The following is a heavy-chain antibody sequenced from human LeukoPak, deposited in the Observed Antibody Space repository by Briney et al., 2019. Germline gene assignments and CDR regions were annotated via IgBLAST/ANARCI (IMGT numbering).Heavy chain of an antibody. CDR2: IKPDGSEK. D-gene: IGHD2-15*01. J-gene: IGHJ3*02. Sequence: GGSLRLSCAASGFTFSNYWMIWVRQAPGKGLEWVANIKPDGSEKYYVDSVKGRFIISRDNAKNSLYLQMNSLRAEDTAVYYCAREDMWAFDIWGQGTMVTVSS. V-gene: IGHV3-7*01. CDR3: AREDMWAFDI. CDR1: GFTFSNYW.